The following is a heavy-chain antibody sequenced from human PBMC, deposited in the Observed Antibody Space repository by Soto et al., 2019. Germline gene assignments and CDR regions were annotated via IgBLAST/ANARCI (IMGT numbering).Heavy chain of an antibody. J-gene: IGHJ4*02. V-gene: IGHV4-59*01. CDR1: GGSISSYY. CDR3: ARAPRGNYGYPSYFDY. D-gene: IGHD3-10*01. CDR2: IYYSGST. Sequence: QVQLQESGPGLVKPSETLSLTCTVSGGSISSYYWSWILQPPGKGLEWIGYIYYSGSTNYNPSLKSRVTISVDTSKNQFSLKLSSVTAADTAVYYCARAPRGNYGYPSYFDYWGQGTLVTVSS.